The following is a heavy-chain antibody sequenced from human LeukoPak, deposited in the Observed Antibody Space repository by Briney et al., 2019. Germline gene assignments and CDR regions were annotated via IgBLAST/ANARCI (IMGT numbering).Heavy chain of an antibody. V-gene: IGHV4-30-4*01. J-gene: IGHJ6*02. D-gene: IGHD2-21*02. Sequence: KTSETLSLTCTVSGGSISSGDYYWSWIRQPPGKGLEWIGYIYYSGSTYYNPSLKSRVTISVDTSKNQFSLKLSSVTAADTAVYYCAREPLVVVTASHYYYYGMDVWGQGTTVTVSS. CDR3: AREPLVVVTASHYYYYGMDV. CDR1: GGSISSGDYY. CDR2: IYYSGST.